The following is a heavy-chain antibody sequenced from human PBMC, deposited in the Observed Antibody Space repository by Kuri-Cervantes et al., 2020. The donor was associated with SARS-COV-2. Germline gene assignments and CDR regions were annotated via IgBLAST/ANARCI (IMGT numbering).Heavy chain of an antibody. CDR3: ARRGTIFGVATFDY. V-gene: IGHV4-34*01. D-gene: IGHD3-3*01. Sequence: ESLKISCAVYGGSFSGYYWSWIRQPPGKGLEWIGEINHSGSTNYNPSLKSRVTISVDTSKNQFSLKLSSVTAADTAVYCCARRGTIFGVATFDYWGQGTLVTVSS. CDR2: INHSGST. CDR1: GGSFSGYY. J-gene: IGHJ4*02.